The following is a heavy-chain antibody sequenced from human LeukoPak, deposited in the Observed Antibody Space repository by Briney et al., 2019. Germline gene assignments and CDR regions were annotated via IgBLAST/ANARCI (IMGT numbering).Heavy chain of an antibody. CDR1: GFTFSSYA. J-gene: IGHJ3*02. V-gene: IGHV3-23*01. CDR2: ISGSGGST. Sequence: PGGSLRLSCAASGFTFSSYAMSWVRQAPGKGLEWVSAISGSGGSTYYADSVKGRFTISRDNSKNTLYLQMNGLRAEDTAVYYCAKDRNTMIVVDPYDAFDIWGQGTMVTVSS. CDR3: AKDRNTMIVVDPYDAFDI. D-gene: IGHD3-22*01.